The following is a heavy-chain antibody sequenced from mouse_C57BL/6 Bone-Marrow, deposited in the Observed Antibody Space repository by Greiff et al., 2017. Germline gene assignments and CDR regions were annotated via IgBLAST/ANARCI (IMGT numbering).Heavy chain of an antibody. V-gene: IGHV1-69*01. CDR3: ARSYGYFYAMDY. CDR2: IDPSDSYT. CDR1: GYTFTSYW. D-gene: IGHD2-2*01. Sequence: QVQLKQPGAELVMPGASVKLSCKASGYTFTSYWMHWVKQRPGQGLEWIGEIDPSDSYTNYNQKFKGKSTLTVDKSSSTAYMQLSSLTSEDSAVYYCARSYGYFYAMDYWGQGTSVTVSS. J-gene: IGHJ4*01.